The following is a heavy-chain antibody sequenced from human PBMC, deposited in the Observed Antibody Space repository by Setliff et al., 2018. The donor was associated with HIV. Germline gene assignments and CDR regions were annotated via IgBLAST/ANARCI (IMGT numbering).Heavy chain of an antibody. J-gene: IGHJ4*02. CDR2: IYHSGSS. Sequence: PSETLSLTCAVSGYSISSGYYWGWIRQPPGKGLEWIGAIYHSGSSCYSPSLKSRVTLFLDTSKNQFSLTLNSLTAADTAVYYCARLAGQRTIAAADYFFDFWGQGALVTVSS. V-gene: IGHV4-38-2*01. D-gene: IGHD6-13*01. CDR3: ARLAGQRTIAAADYFFDF. CDR1: GYSISSGYY.